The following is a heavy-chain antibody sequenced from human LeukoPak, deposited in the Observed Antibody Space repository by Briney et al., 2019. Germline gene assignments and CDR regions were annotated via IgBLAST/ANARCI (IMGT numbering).Heavy chain of an antibody. V-gene: IGHV4-31*03. CDR1: GGSISSGGYY. CDR2: IYYSGST. Sequence: SETLSLTCTVPGGSISSGGYYWSWIRQHPGKGLEWIGYIYYSGSTYYNPSLKSRVTISVDTSKNQFSLKLSSVTAADTAVYYCARDVRADAFDIWGQGTMVTVSS. CDR3: ARDVRADAFDI. J-gene: IGHJ3*02.